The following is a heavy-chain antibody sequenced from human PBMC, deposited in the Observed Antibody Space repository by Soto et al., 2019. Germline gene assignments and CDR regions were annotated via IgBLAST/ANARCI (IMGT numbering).Heavy chain of an antibody. CDR1: GGTFSSYS. D-gene: IGHD2-2*01. Sequence: QVQLVQSGAEVKKPGSSVKVSCEASGGTFSSYSFSWVRQAPGQGLEWMGRVIPILGMANYAQKFQGRVTITADKSTXTXYVXMSSLRSEDTAVYYCARGGAVVVPGAVDRHNWFDPWGQGTLVTVSS. CDR2: VIPILGMA. CDR3: ARGGAVVVPGAVDRHNWFDP. J-gene: IGHJ5*02. V-gene: IGHV1-69*02.